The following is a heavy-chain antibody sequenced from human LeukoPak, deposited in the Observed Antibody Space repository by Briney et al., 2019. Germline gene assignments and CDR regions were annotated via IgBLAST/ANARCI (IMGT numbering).Heavy chain of an antibody. D-gene: IGHD6-6*01. J-gene: IGHJ6*02. Sequence: GASVKVSCTASGGTFSSYAISWVRQAPGQGLEWMGRIIPILGIANYAQKFQGRVTITADKSTSTAYMELSSLRSEDTAVYYCARERDDIAARRASDYYYGMDVWGQGTTVTVSS. CDR1: GGTFSSYA. CDR2: IIPILGIA. CDR3: ARERDDIAARRASDYYYGMDV. V-gene: IGHV1-69*04.